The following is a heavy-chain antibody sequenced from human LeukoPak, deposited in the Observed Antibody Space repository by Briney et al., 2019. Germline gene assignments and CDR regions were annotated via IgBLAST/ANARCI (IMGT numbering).Heavy chain of an antibody. CDR3: ARVSTAAAGNGGFDY. CDR2: IYHSGST. D-gene: IGHD6-13*01. Sequence: SGTLSLTCAVSGGSISSSNWWSWVRPPPGKGLEWIGEIYHSGSTNYNPSLKSRVTISVDKSKNQFSLKLSSVTAADTAVYYCARVSTAAAGNGGFDYWGQGTLVTVSS. J-gene: IGHJ4*02. CDR1: GGSISSSNW. V-gene: IGHV4-4*02.